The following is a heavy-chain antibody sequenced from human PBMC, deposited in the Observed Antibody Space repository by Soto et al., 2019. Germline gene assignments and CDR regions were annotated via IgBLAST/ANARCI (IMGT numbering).Heavy chain of an antibody. CDR2: INHSGST. D-gene: IGHD3-16*02. J-gene: IGHJ4*02. V-gene: IGHV4-34*01. CDR3: ARGRLHLGELSYNYLDF. Sequence: QVQLQQWGAGLLKPSETLSLTCAVYGGSFSGYFWSWIRQSPGKGLEWIGEINHSGSTNYIPSLKSRVTISVDTSKNPFSLKLSSVTAADTAVYYCARGRLHLGELSYNYLDFWGQGTLVTVSS. CDR1: GGSFSGYF.